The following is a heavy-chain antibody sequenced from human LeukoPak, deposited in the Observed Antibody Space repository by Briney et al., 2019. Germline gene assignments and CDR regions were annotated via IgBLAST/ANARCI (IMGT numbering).Heavy chain of an antibody. CDR1: GYTFTSYG. CDR2: ISAYNGNT. D-gene: IGHD2-15*01. V-gene: IGHV1-18*01. J-gene: IGHJ5*02. Sequence: GASVKVSCKASGYTFTSYGINWVRQAPGQGLEWMGWISAYNGNTNSAQKLQGRVTMTTDTSTSTAYMELRSLRSDDTAVYYCARVIRGYCSGGSCYGDTAFDPWGQGTLDTVSS. CDR3: ARVIRGYCSGGSCYGDTAFDP.